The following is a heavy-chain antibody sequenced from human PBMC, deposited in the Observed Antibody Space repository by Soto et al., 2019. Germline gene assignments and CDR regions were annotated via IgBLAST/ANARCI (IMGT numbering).Heavy chain of an antibody. D-gene: IGHD1-26*01. Sequence: SETLSLTCAVYGGSFSGYYWSWIRQPPGKGLEWIGEINHSGSTNYNPSLKSRVTISVDTSKNQFSLKLSSVTAADTAVYYCARGPVRRLSHPIATEYFQHWGQGTLVTVSS. J-gene: IGHJ1*01. CDR1: GGSFSGYY. CDR3: ARGPVRRLSHPIATEYFQH. V-gene: IGHV4-34*01. CDR2: INHSGST.